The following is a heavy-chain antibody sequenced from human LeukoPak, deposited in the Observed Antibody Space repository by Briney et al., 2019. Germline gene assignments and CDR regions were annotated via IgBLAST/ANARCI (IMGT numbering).Heavy chain of an antibody. V-gene: IGHV3-11*01. CDR3: ARDLAHGDY. CDR1: GGSISGYY. J-gene: IGHJ4*02. CDR2: ISSSGSTI. Sequence: LSLTCTVSGGSISGYYCSWIRQAPGKGLEWVSYISSSGSTIYYADSVKGRFTISRDNAKNSLYLQMNSLRAEDTAVYYCARDLAHGDYWGQGTLVTVSS.